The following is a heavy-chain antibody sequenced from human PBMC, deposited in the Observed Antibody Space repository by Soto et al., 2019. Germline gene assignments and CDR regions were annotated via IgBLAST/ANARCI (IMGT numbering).Heavy chain of an antibody. CDR3: ARDQRTGTPYAFDI. V-gene: IGHV1-69*04. CDR2: IIPILGIA. J-gene: IGHJ3*02. D-gene: IGHD1-1*01. CDR1: GGTFSSYT. Sequence: VKVSCKASGGTFSSYTISWVRQAPGQGLEWMGRIIPILGIANYAQKFQGRVTIIADKSTSTAYMELSSLRSEDTAVYYCARDQRTGTPYAFDIWGQGTMVTVSS.